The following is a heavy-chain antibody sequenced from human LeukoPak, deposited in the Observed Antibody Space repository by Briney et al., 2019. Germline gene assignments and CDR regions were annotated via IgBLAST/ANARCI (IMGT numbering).Heavy chain of an antibody. J-gene: IGHJ4*02. CDR1: GLTFAKTS. Sequence: GGSLRLSCAASGLTFAKTSMTWVRQAPGKGLEWVSTISPSGRSIYYADSVKGRFTISRDNAKNTLYLQMITLRAGDTAVSYCSAQPEEVAGGMNSWGQGALVTVSS. CDR3: SAQPEEVAGGMNS. V-gene: IGHV3-23*01. D-gene: IGHD6-19*01. CDR2: ISPSGRSI.